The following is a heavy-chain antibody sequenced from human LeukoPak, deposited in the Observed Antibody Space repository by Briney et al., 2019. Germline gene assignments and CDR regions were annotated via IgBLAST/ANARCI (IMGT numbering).Heavy chain of an antibody. Sequence: PSETLSLTCTVSGGSIRSYSWSWIRQPPGKGLEWLGSIYYSGSTYYNPSLKSRVTISVDTSKNQFSLKLSSVTAADTAVYYCARVSYDSSGYYFCYWGQGTLVTVSS. CDR3: ARVSYDSSGYYFCY. CDR1: GGSIRSYS. V-gene: IGHV4-59*12. D-gene: IGHD3-22*01. J-gene: IGHJ4*02. CDR2: IYYSGST.